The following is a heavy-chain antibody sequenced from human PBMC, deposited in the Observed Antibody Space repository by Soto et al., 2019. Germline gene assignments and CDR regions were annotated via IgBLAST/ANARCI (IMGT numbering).Heavy chain of an antibody. J-gene: IGHJ4*02. CDR3: ARDSASYGGNDY. V-gene: IGHV1-69*13. Sequence: SVTVSCKASGGTFSSYAISWVRQAPGQGLEWMGGIIPIFGTANYAQKFQGRVTITADESTSTAYMELSSLRSEDTAVYYCARDSASYGGNDYWGQGTLVTVSA. CDR1: GGTFSSYA. CDR2: IIPIFGTA. D-gene: IGHD2-15*01.